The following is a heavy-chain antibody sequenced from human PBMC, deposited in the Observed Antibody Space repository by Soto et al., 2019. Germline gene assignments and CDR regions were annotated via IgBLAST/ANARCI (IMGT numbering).Heavy chain of an antibody. CDR1: GFTFSTYA. CDR3: AREKGRVLSSSWSYYYYGMDV. Sequence: GGSLRLSCAASGFTFSTYAMSWVRQAPGKGLEWVSAISGSGDNTYYADPVKGRFTISRDNSKSTVYMQMNSLRAEDTAVYYCAREKGRVLSSSWSYYYYGMDVWGQGTTVTVSS. V-gene: IGHV3-23*01. J-gene: IGHJ6*02. D-gene: IGHD6-13*01. CDR2: ISGSGDNT.